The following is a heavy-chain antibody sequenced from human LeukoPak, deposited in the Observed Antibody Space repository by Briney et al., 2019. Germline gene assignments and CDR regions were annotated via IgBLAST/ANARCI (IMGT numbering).Heavy chain of an antibody. V-gene: IGHV3-48*03. Sequence: GGSLRLSCAASGFTFSSYDMNWVRQAPGKGLEWVSYISSSGITIFYADSVKGRYTISRDNAKNSLYLQMNSLRSEDTAVYYCARGGSNYAYDFDYWGQGTLVTVSS. J-gene: IGHJ4*02. CDR2: ISSSGITI. CDR3: ARGGSNYAYDFDY. D-gene: IGHD3-10*01. CDR1: GFTFSSYD.